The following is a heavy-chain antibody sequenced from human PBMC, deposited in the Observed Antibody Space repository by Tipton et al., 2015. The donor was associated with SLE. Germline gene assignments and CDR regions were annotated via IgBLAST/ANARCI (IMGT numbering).Heavy chain of an antibody. CDR1: GFTFSSFA. D-gene: IGHD4-17*01. CDR2: ISSKGSI. Sequence: SLRLSCAASGFTFSSFALHWVRQAPGKGLEYVSAISSKGSIYYANSVRGRFTISRDNSKNTLYLQMGSLRAEDTAVYYCAKDSAVTTPLYYYGMDVWGQGTTVTVSS. CDR3: AKDSAVTTPLYYYGMDV. J-gene: IGHJ6*02. V-gene: IGHV3-64*01.